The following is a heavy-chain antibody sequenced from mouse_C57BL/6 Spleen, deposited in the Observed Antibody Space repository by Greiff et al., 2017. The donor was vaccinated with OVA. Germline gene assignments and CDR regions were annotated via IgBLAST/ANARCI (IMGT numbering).Heavy chain of an antibody. V-gene: IGHV1-55*01. Sequence: QVQLQQPGAELVKPGASVKMSCKASGYTFTSYWITWVKQRPGQGLEWIGDIYPGSGSTNYNEKFKSKATLTVDTSSSTAYMQRSSLTSEDSAVYYCARVKLTGALYWYFDVWGTGTTVTVSS. J-gene: IGHJ1*03. CDR3: ARVKLTGALYWYFDV. CDR1: GYTFTSYW. D-gene: IGHD4-1*01. CDR2: IYPGSGST.